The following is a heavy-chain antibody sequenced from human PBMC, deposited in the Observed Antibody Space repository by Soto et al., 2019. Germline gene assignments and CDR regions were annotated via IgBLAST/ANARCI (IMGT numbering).Heavy chain of an antibody. Sequence: QVQLQESGPGLVKPSQTLSLTCTVSGGSISSGDYYWSWIRQPPGKGLEWIGYIYYSGSTYYNPSLKSRVTMPVDTSKNQFSLKLSSVTAADTAVYYWARAGKFGGVLNWFDPWGQGTLVTVSS. J-gene: IGHJ5*02. D-gene: IGHD3-16*01. CDR1: GGSISSGDYY. V-gene: IGHV4-30-4*01. CDR3: ARAGKFGGVLNWFDP. CDR2: IYYSGST.